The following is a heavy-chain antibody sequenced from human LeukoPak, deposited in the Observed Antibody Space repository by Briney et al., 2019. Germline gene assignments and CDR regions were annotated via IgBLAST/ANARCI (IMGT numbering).Heavy chain of an antibody. V-gene: IGHV3-7*01. J-gene: IGHJ4*02. CDR2: IKQDGSEK. Sequence: GGSLRLSCAASGFTFSSYWMSWVRQAPGKGLEWVANIKQDGSEKYYVDSVKGRFTISRDNAKNSLYLQMNSLRAEDTAVYYCARVRSYSSGWYEIGYWGQGTLVTVSS. D-gene: IGHD6-19*01. CDR3: ARVRSYSSGWYEIGY. CDR1: GFTFSSYW.